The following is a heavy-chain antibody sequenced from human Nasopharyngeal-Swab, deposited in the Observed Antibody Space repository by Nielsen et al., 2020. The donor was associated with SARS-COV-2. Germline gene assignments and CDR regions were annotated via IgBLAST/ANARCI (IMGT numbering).Heavy chain of an antibody. J-gene: IGHJ4*02. CDR1: GFTVRTYW. CDR3: ARLLEVGGTPLDY. D-gene: IGHD6-19*01. CDR2: IRQDESEK. V-gene: IGHV3-7*01. Sequence: ETLRLSCEASGFTVRTYWMSWVRQAPGKGLAWVDNIRQDESEKYYVDSVKGLFTISRDNAKNSLFLQMNSLRVADTAVYYCARLLEVGGTPLDYWGQGTLVSVSS.